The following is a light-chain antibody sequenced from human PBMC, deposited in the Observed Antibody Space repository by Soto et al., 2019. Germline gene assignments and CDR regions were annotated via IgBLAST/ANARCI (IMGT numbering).Light chain of an antibody. CDR1: SSDVGGYKY. J-gene: IGLJ1*01. CDR2: DVT. Sequence: QSVLTQPASVSGSPGQSITISCTGTSSDVGGYKYVSWYQQHPAKAPKLIIYDVTNRPSGISNRFSGSKSGNTASLTISGLPAEDEADYYCSSYTSSSSYVFGTGTKLTVL. CDR3: SSYTSSSSYV. V-gene: IGLV2-14*01.